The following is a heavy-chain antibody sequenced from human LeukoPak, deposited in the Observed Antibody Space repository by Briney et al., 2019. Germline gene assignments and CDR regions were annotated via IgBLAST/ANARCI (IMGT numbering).Heavy chain of an antibody. Sequence: SETLSLTCAVYGGSFSGYYWSWIRQPPGKGLEWIGEISHSGSTNYNPSLKSRVTILVDTSKNQFSLKLRSVTAADTATYYCAGRVLGRPQGRWGQGTLVTVSS. CDR2: ISHSGST. V-gene: IGHV4-34*01. J-gene: IGHJ4*02. D-gene: IGHD2-15*01. CDR1: GGSFSGYY. CDR3: AGRVLGRPQGR.